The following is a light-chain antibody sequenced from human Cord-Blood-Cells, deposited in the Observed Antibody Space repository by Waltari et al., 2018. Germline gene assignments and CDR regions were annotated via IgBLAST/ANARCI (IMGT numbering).Light chain of an antibody. CDR1: SSDVGRYTS. Sequence: QSALTQPASVSGSPGQSITIPCTRTSSDVGRYTSVPWYQQHPGKAPKLMIYDVSNRPSGVSNRFSGSKSGNTASLTISGLQAEDEADYYCSSYTSSSTWVFGGGTKLTVL. CDR2: DVS. J-gene: IGLJ3*02. V-gene: IGLV2-14*01. CDR3: SSYTSSSTWV.